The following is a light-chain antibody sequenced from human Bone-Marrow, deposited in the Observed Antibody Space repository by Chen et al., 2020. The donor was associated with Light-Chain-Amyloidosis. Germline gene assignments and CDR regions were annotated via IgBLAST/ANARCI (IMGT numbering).Light chain of an antibody. CDR1: NIGSTS. J-gene: IGLJ3*02. CDR2: DDS. V-gene: IGLV3-21*02. Sequence: SYVLTQPSSVSVAPGQTATIACGGNNIGSTSVHWYQQTPGQAPLLVVYDDSDRPSGIPERVSGSNSGNPATLTISRVEAGDEAAYYCQVWDRSSDRPVFGGGTKLTVL. CDR3: QVWDRSSDRPV.